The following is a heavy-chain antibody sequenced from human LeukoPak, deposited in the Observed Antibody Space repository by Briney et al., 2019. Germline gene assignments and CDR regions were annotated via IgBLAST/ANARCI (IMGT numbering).Heavy chain of an antibody. CDR3: ARAYCSSTSCYTDAFDI. CDR2: INHSGST. CDR1: GGSFSGYY. J-gene: IGHJ3*02. D-gene: IGHD2-2*02. Sequence: PSETLSLTCAVYGGSFSGYYWSWIRQPPGKGLEWIGEINHSGSTNYNPSLKSRVTISVDTSKNQFSLKLSSVTAADTAVYYCARAYCSSTSCYTDAFDIWGQGTMVTVCS. V-gene: IGHV4-34*01.